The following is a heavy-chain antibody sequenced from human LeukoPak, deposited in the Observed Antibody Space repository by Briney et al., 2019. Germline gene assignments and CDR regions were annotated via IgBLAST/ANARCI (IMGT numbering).Heavy chain of an antibody. Sequence: SETLSLTCAVSGYSISSGYYWGWTRQPPGKGLEWIGTIRHSGTTNYNPSLKSRVTISIDTSKNQFSLKLSSVTAADTAVYYCARDSRGAPFAYWGQGTLVTVSS. CDR2: IRHSGTT. V-gene: IGHV4-38-2*02. CDR1: GYSISSGYY. D-gene: IGHD1-26*01. CDR3: ARDSRGAPFAY. J-gene: IGHJ4*02.